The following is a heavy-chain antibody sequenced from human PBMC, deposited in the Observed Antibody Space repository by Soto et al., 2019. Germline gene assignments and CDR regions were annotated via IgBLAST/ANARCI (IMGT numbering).Heavy chain of an antibody. J-gene: IGHJ4*02. CDR2: IIPIFGTA. Sequence: SVKVSCKASGGTFSSYAISWVRQAPGQGLEWMGEIIPIFGTANYAQKFQGRVTITADESTSTAYMELSSLRSEDTAVYYCARPTTVTTLDYWGQAPLRTVSS. V-gene: IGHV1-69*13. CDR1: GGTFSSYA. D-gene: IGHD4-17*01. CDR3: ARPTTVTTLDY.